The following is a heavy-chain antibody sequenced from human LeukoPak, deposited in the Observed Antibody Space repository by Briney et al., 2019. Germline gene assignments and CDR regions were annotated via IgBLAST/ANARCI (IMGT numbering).Heavy chain of an antibody. D-gene: IGHD6-19*01. J-gene: IGHJ4*02. V-gene: IGHV1-69*13. CDR2: IIPIFGTA. CDR3: ARSASIGIAVEQ. Sequence: SVKVSCKASGGTFSSYAISWVRQAPGQGLEWMGGIIPIFGTANYAQKFQGRVTITADESTSTAYMELSSLRSEDTAMYYCARSASIGIAVEQWGQGTLVTVSS. CDR1: GGTFSSYA.